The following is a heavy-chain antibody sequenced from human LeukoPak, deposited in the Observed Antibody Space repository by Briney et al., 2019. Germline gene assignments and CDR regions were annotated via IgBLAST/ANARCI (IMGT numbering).Heavy chain of an antibody. CDR1: GFTFSSYA. CDR3: AKDPYCSGGSCYGAEYFQH. CDR2: ISGIGGST. Sequence: GGSLRLSCAASGFTFSSYAMSWVRQAPGKGLEWVSAISGIGGSTYYADSVKGRFTISRDNSKNTLYLQMNSLRAEDTAVYYCAKDPYCSGGSCYGAEYFQHWGQGTLVTVSS. V-gene: IGHV3-23*01. D-gene: IGHD2-15*01. J-gene: IGHJ1*01.